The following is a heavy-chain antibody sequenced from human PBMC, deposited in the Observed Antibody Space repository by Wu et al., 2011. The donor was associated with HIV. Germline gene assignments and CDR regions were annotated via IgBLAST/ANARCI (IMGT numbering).Heavy chain of an antibody. CDR2: ISAYNGDT. Sequence: QVQLVQSGAEVKKPGASVKVSCKASGYTFTSYGITWVRQAPGQGLEWMGWISAYNGDTNYAQNLQGRVTMTTDTSTSTAYMELRSLRSDDTAVYYCARGPLHPFGVVIISWFDPWGQGTLVTVSS. CDR1: GYTFTSYG. CDR3: ARGPLHPFGVVIISWFDP. J-gene: IGHJ5*02. D-gene: IGHD3-3*01. V-gene: IGHV1-18*01.